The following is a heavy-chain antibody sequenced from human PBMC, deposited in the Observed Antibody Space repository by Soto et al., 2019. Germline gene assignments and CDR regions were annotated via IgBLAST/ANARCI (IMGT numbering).Heavy chain of an antibody. CDR2: INHSGST. J-gene: IGHJ4*02. V-gene: IGHV4-34*01. D-gene: IGHD2-2*01. CDR3: ARAVGSTQPESLDY. CDR1: GGSFSGYY. Sequence: SETLSLTCAVYGGSFSGYYWSWIRQPPGKGLEWIGEINHSGSTNYNPSLKSRVTISVDTSKNQFSLKLSSVTAADTAVYYCARAVGSTQPESLDYWGQGTLVTVSS.